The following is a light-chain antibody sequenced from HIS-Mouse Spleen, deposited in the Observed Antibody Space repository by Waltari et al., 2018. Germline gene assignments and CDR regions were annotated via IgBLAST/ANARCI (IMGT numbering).Light chain of an antibody. V-gene: IGLV2-23*01. CDR1: SSDVGSYNL. CDR2: EGS. Sequence: QSALTQPASVSGSPGQSITISCTGTSSDVGSYNLVSWYQQHPGKAPKLMLYEGSKRPSGVSNRFSGSKSGNTASLTISGLQADDEADYYCCSYAGSSTLVFGGGTKLTVL. CDR3: CSYAGSSTLV. J-gene: IGLJ3*02.